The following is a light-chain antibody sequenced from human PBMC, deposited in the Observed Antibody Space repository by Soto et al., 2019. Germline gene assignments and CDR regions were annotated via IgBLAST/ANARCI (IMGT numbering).Light chain of an antibody. J-gene: IGLJ1*01. V-gene: IGLV2-14*01. CDR3: SSYSISTAYL. CDR2: EVS. Sequence: QCLLTQPASVSGSPGQSITISCTGTSSDVGGYDYVSWYQLHPGKAPKLMVFEVSNRPSGVSYRFSGSKSGNTASLTISGLQAEDEADYFCSSYSISTAYLFGPGTKV. CDR1: SSDVGGYDY.